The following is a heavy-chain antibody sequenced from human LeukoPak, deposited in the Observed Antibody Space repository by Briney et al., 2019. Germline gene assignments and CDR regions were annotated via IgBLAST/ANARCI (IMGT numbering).Heavy chain of an antibody. CDR1: GFTFDDHG. CDR2: INWNGGST. J-gene: IGHJ4*02. V-gene: IGHV3-20*04. Sequence: GGSLRLSCAASGFTFDDHGMSWVRQAPGKGLEWVSGINWNGGSTGYADSVKGRFTISRDNAKNSLYLQMNSLRAEDTALYYCAKGNILTGPPDSWGQGTLVTVSS. CDR3: AKGNILTGPPDS. D-gene: IGHD3-9*01.